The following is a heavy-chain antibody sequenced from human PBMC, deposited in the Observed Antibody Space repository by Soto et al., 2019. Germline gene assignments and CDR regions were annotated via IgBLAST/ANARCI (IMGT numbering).Heavy chain of an antibody. CDR2: THHAGEP. J-gene: IGHJ4*02. V-gene: IGHV4-59*01. D-gene: IGHD5-18*01. CDR1: GDSITNFY. Sequence: QVQVQESGPGLVKPSETLSLTCTVSGDSITNFYGSWIRQTPGKGLEWIGYTHHAGEPTYNPSLTSRVTITVDKSRNQLSLILRSVTTADTAVYSCASVEGWTYSYGFFDYWGQGALVTVSS. CDR3: ASVEGWTYSYGFFDY.